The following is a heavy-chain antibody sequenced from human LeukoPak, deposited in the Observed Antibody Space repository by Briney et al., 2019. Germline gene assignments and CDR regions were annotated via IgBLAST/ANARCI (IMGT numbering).Heavy chain of an antibody. J-gene: IGHJ5*02. CDR2: MNPNSGNT. V-gene: IGHV1-8*01. D-gene: IGHD2-2*02. CDR1: GYTFTSYD. Sequence: ASVKVSCKASGYTFTSYDINWVRQATGQGLEWMGWMNPNSGNTGYAQKLQGRVTMTTDTSTSTAYMELRSLRSDDTAVYYCARDRDCSSTSCYTTDWFDPWGQGTLVTVSS. CDR3: ARDRDCSSTSCYTTDWFDP.